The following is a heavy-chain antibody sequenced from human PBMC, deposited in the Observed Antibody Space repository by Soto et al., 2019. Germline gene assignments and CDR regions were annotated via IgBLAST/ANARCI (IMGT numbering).Heavy chain of an antibody. CDR2: IYHSGST. Sequence: QLQLQESGSGLVKPSQTLSLTCAVSGGSISSGGYSWSWIRQPPGKGLEWIGYIYHSGSTYYNPSLKSRVTISVDRSKNQFSLKLSSVTAADTAVYYCASRLGYSSSWYWGYWGQGTLVTVSS. V-gene: IGHV4-30-2*01. CDR3: ASRLGYSSSWYWGY. J-gene: IGHJ4*02. CDR1: GGSISSGGYS. D-gene: IGHD6-13*01.